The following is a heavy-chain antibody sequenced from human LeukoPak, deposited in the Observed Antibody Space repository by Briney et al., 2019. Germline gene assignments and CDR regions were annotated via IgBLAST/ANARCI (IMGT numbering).Heavy chain of an antibody. Sequence: GGSLRLSCAASGLSFSNYAMYWVRQAPGKGLEWVSAIGGTGGNIFYTGSVKGRFTVSRDNSKNTLYLQMNSLRAEDTALYYCAKGGLRGGTYNDDFWGQGTLVTVSS. CDR1: GLSFSNYA. D-gene: IGHD3-16*01. CDR3: AKGGLRGGTYNDDF. CDR2: IGGTGGNI. J-gene: IGHJ4*02. V-gene: IGHV3-23*01.